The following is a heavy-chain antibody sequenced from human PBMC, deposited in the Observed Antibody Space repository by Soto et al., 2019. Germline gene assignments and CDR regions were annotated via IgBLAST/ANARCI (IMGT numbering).Heavy chain of an antibody. V-gene: IGHV2-26*01. Sequence: SGPTLVNPTETLTLTCTVSGFSLSNARMGVSWIRQPPGKALEWLAHIFSNDEKSYSTSLKSRLTISKDTSKSQVVLTMTNMDPVDTATYYCVRILDVGYFNWIDPSGQATLVTVSS. D-gene: IGHD5-12*01. CDR3: VRILDVGYFNWIDP. CDR2: IFSNDEK. CDR1: GFSLSNARMG. J-gene: IGHJ5*02.